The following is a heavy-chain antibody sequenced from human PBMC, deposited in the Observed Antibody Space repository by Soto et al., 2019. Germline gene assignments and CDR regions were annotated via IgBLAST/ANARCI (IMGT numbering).Heavy chain of an antibody. CDR1: GFTFSAYA. CDR3: AKVQSGSSPLNYYGLDV. J-gene: IGHJ6*02. V-gene: IGHV3-23*01. CDR2: ISGSGGST. D-gene: IGHD1-26*01. Sequence: GGSLRLSCAASGFTFSAYAMSWVRQAPGKGLEWVSGISGSGGSTYNADSVKGRFTISRDNSKNTLNLRMNSLRAEDTAVYYCAKVQSGSSPLNYYGLDVWGQGTTVTVSS.